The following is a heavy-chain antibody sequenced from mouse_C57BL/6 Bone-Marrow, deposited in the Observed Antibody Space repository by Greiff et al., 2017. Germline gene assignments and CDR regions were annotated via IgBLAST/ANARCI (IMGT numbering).Heavy chain of an antibody. J-gene: IGHJ3*01. D-gene: IGHD3-3*01. Sequence: QVQLQPGAELVRPGSSVKLSCKASGYTFTSYWMHWVKQRPIQGLEWIGNIDPSDSETHYNQKFKDKATLTVDKSSSTAYMQLSSLTSEDSAVDYCARGGTFAYWGQGTLVTVSA. CDR3: ARGGTFAY. CDR2: IDPSDSET. V-gene: IGHV1-52*01. CDR1: GYTFTSYW.